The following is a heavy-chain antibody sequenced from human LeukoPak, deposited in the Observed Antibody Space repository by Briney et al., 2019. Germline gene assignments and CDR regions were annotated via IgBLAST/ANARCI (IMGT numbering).Heavy chain of an antibody. J-gene: IGHJ4*02. CDR1: GGTFSSYA. Sequence: ASVKVSCKASGGTFSSYAISWVRQAPGQGLEWMGWISAYNGNTNYAQKLQGRVTMTTDTSTSTAYMELRSLRSDDTAVYYCARDLYGSGSEHPHDYWGQGTLVTVSS. D-gene: IGHD3-10*01. CDR3: ARDLYGSGSEHPHDY. CDR2: ISAYNGNT. V-gene: IGHV1-18*01.